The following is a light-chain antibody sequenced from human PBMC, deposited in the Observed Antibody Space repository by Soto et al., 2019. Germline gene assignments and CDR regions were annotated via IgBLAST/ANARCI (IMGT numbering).Light chain of an antibody. V-gene: IGLV2-8*01. CDR1: SSDVGGYNY. Sequence: QSALTQPPSASGSPGRSVTISCTGTSSDVGGYNYVSWYQQHPGKAPQLIIYAVTQRPSGVPDRFSGSKSGNTASLTVSGLQAEDEGDYYCSSYAGSNSYVFGTGTKLTVL. CDR2: AVT. J-gene: IGLJ1*01. CDR3: SSYAGSNSYV.